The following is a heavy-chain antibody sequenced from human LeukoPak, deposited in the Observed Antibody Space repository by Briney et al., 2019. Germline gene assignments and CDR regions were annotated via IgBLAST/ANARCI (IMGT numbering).Heavy chain of an antibody. Sequence: PSETLSLTCAVSGFSTSSTYYGAWIRQTPGKGLEWIATITHSGSTYYISSLESRLTISLDTSKRHFSLRLTSVTAADTAVYYCARINAPVATFDYWGLGTLVAVSS. V-gene: IGHV4-38-2*01. D-gene: IGHD2-21*01. CDR1: GFSTSSTYY. CDR3: ARINAPVATFDY. J-gene: IGHJ4*02. CDR2: ITHSGST.